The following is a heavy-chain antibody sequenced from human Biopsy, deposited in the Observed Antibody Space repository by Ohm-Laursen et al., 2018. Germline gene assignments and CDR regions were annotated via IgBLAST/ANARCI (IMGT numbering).Heavy chain of an antibody. CDR1: GDSLSSGPDN. CDR2: IYSGGNT. Sequence: GTLSLTCTVSGDSLSSGPDNWSWIRQPPDQGLEYIGFIYSGGNTNYNPSLQNRVTMSVDTSKNQFSLKLSSVIAADTAVYYCARGRRTSGWPYFANWGQGTLVIVSS. J-gene: IGHJ4*02. V-gene: IGHV4-61*01. CDR3: ARGRRTSGWPYFAN. D-gene: IGHD6-19*01.